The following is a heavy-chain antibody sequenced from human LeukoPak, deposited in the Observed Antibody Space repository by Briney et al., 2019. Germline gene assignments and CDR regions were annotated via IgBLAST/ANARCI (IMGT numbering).Heavy chain of an antibody. CDR3: ARLDIVVVPAATGYYYYYMDV. CDR1: GDSVSSNSAA. V-gene: IGHV6-1*01. J-gene: IGHJ6*03. CDR2: TYYRSKWYN. Sequence: SQTLSLTCAISGDSVSSNSAAWNWIRQSPSRGFEWLGRTYYRSKWYNDYAVSVKSRITINPDTSKNQFSLQLNSVTPEDTAVYYCARLDIVVVPAATGYYYYYMDVWGKGTTVTVSS. D-gene: IGHD2-2*03.